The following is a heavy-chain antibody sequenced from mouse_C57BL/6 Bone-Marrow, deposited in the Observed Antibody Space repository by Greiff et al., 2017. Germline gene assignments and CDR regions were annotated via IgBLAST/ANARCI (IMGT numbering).Heavy chain of an antibody. CDR2: IRSGSSSI. Sequence: EVKVEESGGGLVKPGGSLKLSCAASGFTFSDYGMHWVRQAPEKGLEWVAYIRSGSSSIYYAETLKGRFTISRDNAKNTLFLQMTSLRSEDTAMYYSAIIYDGSYYYAMEYWGQGTSVNGSS. J-gene: IGHJ4*01. CDR1: GFTFSDYG. D-gene: IGHD2-3*01. V-gene: IGHV5-17*01. CDR3: AIIYDGSYYYAMEY.